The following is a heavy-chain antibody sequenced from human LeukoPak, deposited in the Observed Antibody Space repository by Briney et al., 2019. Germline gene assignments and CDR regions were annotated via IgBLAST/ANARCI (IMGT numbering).Heavy chain of an antibody. D-gene: IGHD2-15*01. V-gene: IGHV3-23*01. CDR1: GFTFSTYA. Sequence: PGGSLRFSCAASGFTFSTYAMSWVRQAPDKGLEGVSAISGSGGSTYYADSVKGRFTISRDNSKNTLYLQMNSLRAEDAAVYYCAKGGIGYCTGGSCNIVFDSWGQGTLVTVSS. CDR2: ISGSGGST. J-gene: IGHJ4*02. CDR3: AKGGIGYCTGGSCNIVFDS.